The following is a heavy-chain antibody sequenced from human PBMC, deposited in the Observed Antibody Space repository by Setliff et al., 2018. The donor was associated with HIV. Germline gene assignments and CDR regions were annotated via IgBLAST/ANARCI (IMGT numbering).Heavy chain of an antibody. Sequence: PSETLSLTCTVSGGSISSGYYYWGWIRQPPGKGLEWIGSIYYSGSTYYNPSLKSRVTISVDTSKNQFSLKLSSVTAADTAVYYCARQTPSYKHYYDSSGYYPILYFDSWGQGTLVTVSS. D-gene: IGHD3-22*01. V-gene: IGHV4-39*01. CDR1: GGSISSGYYY. CDR3: ARQTPSYKHYYDSSGYYPILYFDS. CDR2: IYYSGST. J-gene: IGHJ4*02.